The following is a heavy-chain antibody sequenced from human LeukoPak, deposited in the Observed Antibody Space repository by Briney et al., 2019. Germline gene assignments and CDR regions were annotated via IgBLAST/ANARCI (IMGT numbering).Heavy chain of an antibody. CDR1: GGSISSYY. V-gene: IGHV4-59*12. Sequence: SETLSLTCTVSGGSISSYYWSWLRQPPGKGLEWIGYIYYSGSTNYNPSLKSRVTISVDTSKNQFSLKLSSVTAADTAVYYCARELGYYYDSSGYSKSHDAFDIWGQGTMVTVSS. D-gene: IGHD3-22*01. CDR2: IYYSGST. J-gene: IGHJ3*02. CDR3: ARELGYYYDSSGYSKSHDAFDI.